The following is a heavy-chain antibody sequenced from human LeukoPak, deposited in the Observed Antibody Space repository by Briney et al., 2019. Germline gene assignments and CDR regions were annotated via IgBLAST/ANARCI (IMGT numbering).Heavy chain of an antibody. V-gene: IGHV1-69*04. CDR2: IIPIFGIA. CDR3: ERAGIVATTHYYYYGMDV. CDR1: GGTFSSYA. D-gene: IGHD5-12*01. Sequence: SVKVSCKASGGTFSSYAISWVRQAAGQALEWMGRIIPIFGIASYAQTLEGRVTITADKPTSTAYMELSSLRSEDTAVYYCERAGIVATTHYYYYGMDVWGQGTTVTVSS. J-gene: IGHJ6*02.